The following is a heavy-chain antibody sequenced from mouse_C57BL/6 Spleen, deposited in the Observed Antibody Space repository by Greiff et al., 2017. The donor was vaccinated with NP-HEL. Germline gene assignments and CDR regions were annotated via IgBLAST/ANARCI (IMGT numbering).Heavy chain of an antibody. J-gene: IGHJ2*01. Sequence: EVKLVESGGGLVKPGGSLKLSCAASGFTFSDYGMHWVRQAPEKGLEWVAYISSGSSTIYYADTVKGRFTISRDNAKNTLFLQMTSLRSEDTAMYYRARDYHDHYFDYWGQGTTLTVSS. D-gene: IGHD5-5*01. CDR2: ISSGSSTI. CDR3: ARDYHDHYFDY. V-gene: IGHV5-17*01. CDR1: GFTFSDYG.